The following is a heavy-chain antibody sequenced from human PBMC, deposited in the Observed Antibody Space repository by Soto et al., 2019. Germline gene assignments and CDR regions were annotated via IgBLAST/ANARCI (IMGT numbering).Heavy chain of an antibody. J-gene: IGHJ3*01. CDR2: ISHSGTS. CDR3: ARVVLTITRGAFDA. D-gene: IGHD3-9*01. V-gene: IGHV4-4*02. CDR1: GGSISSSHW. Sequence: QVQLQESGPGLVKPSGTLSLTCAVSGGSISSSHWWTWVRQSPGKGLEYIGEISHSGTSNSNPSHKSRVTLSVDKSKNHFSLTLTSVTAADTAVYYCARVVLTITRGAFDAWGQGTLVIVSS.